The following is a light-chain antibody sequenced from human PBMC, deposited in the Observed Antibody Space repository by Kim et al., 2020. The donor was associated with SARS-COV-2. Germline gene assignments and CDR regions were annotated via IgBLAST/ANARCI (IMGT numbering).Light chain of an antibody. V-gene: IGLV1-44*01. J-gene: IGLJ3*02. CDR2: SNN. CDR3: AAWDDSLNGWV. Sequence: ELTQPPSAPVTPGQRVTISCSGNSSNIGSNNVNWYQQVPGTAPKLLIYSNNQRPSGAPDRFSATKSGTSASLVISGLQSQDEGQYYCAAWDDSLNGWVFGGGTQLTVL. CDR1: SSNIGSNN.